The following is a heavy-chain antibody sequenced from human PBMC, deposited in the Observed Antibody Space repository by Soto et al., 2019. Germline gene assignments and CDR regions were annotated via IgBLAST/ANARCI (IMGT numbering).Heavy chain of an antibody. D-gene: IGHD1-1*01. Sequence: GASVKVSCTASGYTFTSYAMHWVRQAPGQRLEWMGWINAGNGNTKYSQKFQGRVTITRDTSASTAYMELSSLRSEDTAVYYCASFGYNWNDGLYYYGMDVWGQGTTVTVS. J-gene: IGHJ6*02. V-gene: IGHV1-3*01. CDR1: GYTFTSYA. CDR3: ASFGYNWNDGLYYYGMDV. CDR2: INAGNGNT.